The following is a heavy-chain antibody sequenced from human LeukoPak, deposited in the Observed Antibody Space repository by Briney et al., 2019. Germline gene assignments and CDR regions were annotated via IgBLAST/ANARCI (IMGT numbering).Heavy chain of an antibody. CDR3: AGGGVTTVITHYYYGMDV. V-gene: IGHV3-74*01. D-gene: IGHD4-17*01. CDR1: GLTFSSYW. J-gene: IGHJ6*02. Sequence: GGSLRLSCAASGLTFSSYWMHWVRQAPGKGLVWVSRINSDGSSTSYADSVKGRFTISRDNAKNTLYLQMNSLRAEDTAVYYCAGGGVTTVITHYYYGMDVWGQGTTVTVSS. CDR2: INSDGSST.